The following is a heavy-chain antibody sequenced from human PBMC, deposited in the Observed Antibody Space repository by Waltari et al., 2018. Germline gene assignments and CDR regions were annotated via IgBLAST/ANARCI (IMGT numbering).Heavy chain of an antibody. V-gene: IGHV1-3*01. CDR2: INAGNGNT. D-gene: IGHD2-21*02. CDR3: ARDLTIVVVTYGMDV. J-gene: IGHJ6*02. CDR1: GSNFTTYA. Sequence: QVQLVQSAAEVKKPGASVKVSCKASGSNFTTYAMHWVRQAPGQRLEWMGWINAGNGNTKYSQKFQGRVTITRDTSASTGYMELSSLRSEDTAVYYCARDLTIVVVTYGMDVWGQGTTVTVSS.